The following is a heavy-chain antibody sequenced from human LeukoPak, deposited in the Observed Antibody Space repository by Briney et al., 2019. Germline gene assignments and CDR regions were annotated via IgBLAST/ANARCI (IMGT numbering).Heavy chain of an antibody. Sequence: GGSLRLSCAASGLAFSAYTMHWVRQAPGKGLEWVAVILYDGTSKYYADSVRGRFTISRDNSKNTLYLQMNSLRVDDTAVYFCARDLLVLCSTTTCSNFNYWGQGTLVTVSS. CDR2: ILYDGTSK. D-gene: IGHD2-2*01. CDR1: GLAFSAYT. CDR3: ARDLLVLCSTTTCSNFNY. J-gene: IGHJ4*02. V-gene: IGHV3-30-3*01.